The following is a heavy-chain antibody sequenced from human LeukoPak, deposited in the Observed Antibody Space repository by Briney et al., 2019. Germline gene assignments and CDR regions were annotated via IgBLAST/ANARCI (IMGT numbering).Heavy chain of an antibody. Sequence: GGSLRLSCVSSGFTIGTAWMSWVRQAPGKGLEWLGHIKSEGEGATTDYAAPAKGRLAISRDDSKNMIYLQMSSLKIDDTAIYYCIAHFPYFYGFDVWGKGTTVTVSS. CDR1: GFTIGTAW. CDR2: IKSEGEGATT. J-gene: IGHJ6*04. V-gene: IGHV3-15*01. CDR3: IAHFPYFYGFDV. D-gene: IGHD3-3*02.